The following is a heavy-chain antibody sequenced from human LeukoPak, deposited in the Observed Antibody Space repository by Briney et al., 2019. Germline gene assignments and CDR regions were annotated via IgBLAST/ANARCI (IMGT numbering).Heavy chain of an antibody. J-gene: IGHJ5*02. CDR1: GFTFSTYV. Sequence: PGGSLRLSCAASGFTFSTYVMNWVRQAPGKGLEWVSFISSSSHHIYYADSVKGRLTISRDNAKTSLYLQMNSLRVDDTAVYYCARTYYYDTSSLGFDPWGQGTLVTVSS. CDR2: ISSSSHHI. CDR3: ARTYYYDTSSLGFDP. V-gene: IGHV3-21*01. D-gene: IGHD3-22*01.